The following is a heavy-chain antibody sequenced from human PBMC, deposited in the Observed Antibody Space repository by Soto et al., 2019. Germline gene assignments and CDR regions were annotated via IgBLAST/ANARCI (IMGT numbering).Heavy chain of an antibody. Sequence: GGSLRLSCASSGFTFSSYGLNWVRQAPGKGLEWVSYIPGSGTTVYYADSVRGRFAISRDNAKNSLYLQMNSLRDDDTAVYYCARGSSNSAYYFDFWGQGT. CDR1: GFTFSSYG. CDR2: IPGSGTTV. J-gene: IGHJ4*02. V-gene: IGHV3-48*02. CDR3: ARGSSNSAYYFDF. D-gene: IGHD6-13*01.